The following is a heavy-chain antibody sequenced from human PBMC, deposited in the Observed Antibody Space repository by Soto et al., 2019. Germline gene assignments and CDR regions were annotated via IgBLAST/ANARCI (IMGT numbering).Heavy chain of an antibody. D-gene: IGHD3-10*01. CDR1: GGNISSYY. J-gene: IGHJ4*02. CDR2: IYYSGST. CDR3: ARHQGYYYGSGLDY. V-gene: IGHV4-59*08. Sequence: PSETKPLPYTVSGGNISSYYCSWIRQPPGKGLEWIGYIYYSGSTNYNPSLKSRVTISVDTSKNQFSLKLSSVTAADTAVYYCARHQGYYYGSGLDYWGQGTLVTVSS.